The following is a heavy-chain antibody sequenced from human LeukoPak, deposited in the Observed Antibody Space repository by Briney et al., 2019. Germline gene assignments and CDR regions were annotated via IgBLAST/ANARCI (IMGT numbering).Heavy chain of an antibody. V-gene: IGHV3-7*01. Sequence: PGGSLRLSCAASGSTFTSYWMTWVRQAPGKGLEWVANIKQDGSEKYYVDSVKGRFTISRDNAKNSLYLQMNSLRAEDTAVYYCAKDPRYSGSYLDYWGQGTLVTVSS. CDR3: AKDPRYSGSYLDY. D-gene: IGHD1-26*01. J-gene: IGHJ4*02. CDR1: GSTFTSYW. CDR2: IKQDGSEK.